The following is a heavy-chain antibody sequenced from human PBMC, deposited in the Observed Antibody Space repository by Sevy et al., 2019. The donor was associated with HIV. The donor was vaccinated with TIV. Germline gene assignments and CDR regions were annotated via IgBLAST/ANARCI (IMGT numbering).Heavy chain of an antibody. CDR3: VRAIAKDGSF. V-gene: IGHV3-7*01. CDR2: INQDGSVK. CDR1: GFSLNNYW. J-gene: IGHJ4*02. Sequence: GGSLRLSCVASGFSLNNYWMNWVRQAPGKGLEWVANINQDGSVKYYVDSVRGRFTISRDNARNLVFLQMISLRVDDSALYYCVRAIAKDGSFWGQGTLVTVSS. D-gene: IGHD6-13*01.